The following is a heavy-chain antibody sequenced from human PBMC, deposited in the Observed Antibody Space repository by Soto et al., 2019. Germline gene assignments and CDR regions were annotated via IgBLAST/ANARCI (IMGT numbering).Heavy chain of an antibody. J-gene: IGHJ4*02. Sequence: QVQLVESGGGVVQPGGSLRLSCAASASIFKGHGMHWVRQAPGKGLEWVAIIRYDGSDEHYGDSVNGRFTISRDNSKNMLYLQMNRMRAEYTAVYYGARDGVGATTFFGFLHYWGQGTLVTVSS. CDR2: IRYDGSDE. D-gene: IGHD1-26*01. CDR3: ARDGVGATTFFGFLHY. CDR1: ASIFKGHG. V-gene: IGHV3-33*08.